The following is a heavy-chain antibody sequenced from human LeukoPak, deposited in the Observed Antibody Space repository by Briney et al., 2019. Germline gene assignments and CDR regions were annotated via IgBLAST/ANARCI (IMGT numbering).Heavy chain of an antibody. CDR3: AKEVRGSWYYYDSSGYPLDEY. V-gene: IGHV3-43*02. Sequence: PGGSLRLSCAASGFTFDDYALHWVRQAPGKGLEWVSLISGGGGSTYYADSVKGRFTISRDNSKNTLYLQMNSLRAEDTAVYYCAKEVRGSWYYYDSSGYPLDEYWGQGTLVTVSS. CDR2: ISGGGGST. D-gene: IGHD3-22*01. J-gene: IGHJ4*02. CDR1: GFTFDDYA.